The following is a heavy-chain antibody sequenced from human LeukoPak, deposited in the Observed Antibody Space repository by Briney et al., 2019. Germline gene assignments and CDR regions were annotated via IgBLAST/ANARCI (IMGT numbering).Heavy chain of an antibody. CDR2: ISYDGSNK. J-gene: IGHJ3*02. CDR1: GFTFSSYG. CDR3: AKDALTTVTTGVAFDI. D-gene: IGHD4-17*01. Sequence: HTGGSLRLSCAPSGFTFSSYGMHWVRQAPGKGLEWVAVISYDGSNKYYAVSVKGRFTISRDNSKNTLYLQMNSVRAEDTAVYYCAKDALTTVTTGVAFDIWGQGTMVTVSS. V-gene: IGHV3-30*18.